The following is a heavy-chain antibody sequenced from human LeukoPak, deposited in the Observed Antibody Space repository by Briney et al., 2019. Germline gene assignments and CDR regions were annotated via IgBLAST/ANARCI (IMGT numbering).Heavy chain of an antibody. D-gene: IGHD4-11*01. CDR2: ISTSGSTK. Sequence: PGWCLRLSCAASGFTFSSYAMKWVRQAPGKGLEWVSYISTSGSTKYYADSVKGRFTISRDNDKNLLYLQMNSLRAEDTAVYYCARIYSNYPGYWGQGTLVTVSS. CDR1: GFTFSSYA. CDR3: ARIYSNYPGY. V-gene: IGHV3-48*01. J-gene: IGHJ4*02.